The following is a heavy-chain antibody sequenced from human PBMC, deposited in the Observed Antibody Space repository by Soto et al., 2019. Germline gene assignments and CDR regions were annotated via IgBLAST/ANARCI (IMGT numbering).Heavy chain of an antibody. CDR1: GYTFTSYD. Sequence: QVQLVQSGAEVKKPGASVKVSCKASGYTFTSYDNNWVRQATGQGLEWMGWMNPNSGNTGYAQKFQGRVTMTRNTSISTAYMELSSLRSEDTAVYYCARGGVVVPAAYYYYYGMDVWGQGTTVTVSS. CDR3: ARGGVVVPAAYYYYYGMDV. J-gene: IGHJ6*02. D-gene: IGHD2-2*01. CDR2: MNPNSGNT. V-gene: IGHV1-8*01.